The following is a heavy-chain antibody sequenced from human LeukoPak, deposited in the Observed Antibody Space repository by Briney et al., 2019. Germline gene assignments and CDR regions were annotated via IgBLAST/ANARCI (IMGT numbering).Heavy chain of an antibody. D-gene: IGHD3-22*01. V-gene: IGHV3-74*01. CDR2: IKSDGSIT. Sequence: GGSLRLSCAASGFSINTYWMHWVRQAPGKGLVWVSRIKSDGSITDYADSVKGRFTISRDNSKNTLYLQMNSLRAEDTAVYYCAKSGYYYDSSGYRMSRFDPWGQGTLVTVSS. J-gene: IGHJ5*02. CDR1: GFSINTYW. CDR3: AKSGYYYDSSGYRMSRFDP.